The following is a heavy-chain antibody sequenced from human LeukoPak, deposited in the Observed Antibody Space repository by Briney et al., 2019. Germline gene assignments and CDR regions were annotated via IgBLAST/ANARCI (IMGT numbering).Heavy chain of an antibody. CDR1: GFTFSSYS. V-gene: IGHV3-21*01. J-gene: IGHJ3*02. CDR3: ARASSKQLAGYLPDGFDI. Sequence: GGSLRLSCAASGFTFSSYSMNWVRQAPGKGLEWVSSISSSGTYVYYADSVKGRFTISRDNAKNSLSLKMNSLRADDAAVYYCARASSKQLAGYLPDGFDIWGKGTMVTVSS. CDR2: ISSSGTYV. D-gene: IGHD3-9*01.